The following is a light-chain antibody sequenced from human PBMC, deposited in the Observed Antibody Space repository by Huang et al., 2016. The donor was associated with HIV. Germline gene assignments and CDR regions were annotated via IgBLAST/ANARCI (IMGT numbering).Light chain of an antibody. CDR2: DAS. Sequence: VLTQSPATLSLSPGERASLSCRASQSISTVLAWYQQQPGQAPRLLIYDASTRATGIPARFSGSGSGTDFTLTISSLEPEDFAVYYCQQRFTFGPGTKVDIK. J-gene: IGKJ3*01. CDR3: QQRFT. CDR1: QSISTV. V-gene: IGKV3-11*01.